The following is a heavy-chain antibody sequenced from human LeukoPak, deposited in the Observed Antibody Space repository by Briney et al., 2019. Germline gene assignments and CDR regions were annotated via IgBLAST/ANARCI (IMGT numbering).Heavy chain of an antibody. CDR2: ISGSGGST. J-gene: IGHJ4*02. V-gene: IGHV3-23*01. CDR1: GFTFSSYA. D-gene: IGHD6-13*01. CDR3: AKEMALSYSSSWYGDY. Sequence: GGSLRLSSAASGFTFSSYAMSWVRQAPGKGLEWVSAISGSGGSTYYADSVKGRFTISRDNSKNTLYLQMNSLRAEDTAVYYCAKEMALSYSSSWYGDYWGQGTLVTVSS.